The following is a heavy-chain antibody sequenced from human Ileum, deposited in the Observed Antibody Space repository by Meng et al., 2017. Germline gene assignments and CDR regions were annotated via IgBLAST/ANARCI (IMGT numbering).Heavy chain of an antibody. CDR1: GWSISSGDYY. J-gene: IGHJ4*02. Sequence: QVQQQESGPRLVKPSQTLSLTCTVSGWSISSGDYYWSWVRQSPGKGPEWIGYIYPNWNTFSNPSLRGRLMISIDTSKNQFSLKLSSVTASDTAVYYCARAPKYCTNAVCSRPLDSWGQGTLVTVSS. V-gene: IGHV4-30-4*01. CDR2: IYPNWNT. D-gene: IGHD2-8*01. CDR3: ARAPKYCTNAVCSRPLDS.